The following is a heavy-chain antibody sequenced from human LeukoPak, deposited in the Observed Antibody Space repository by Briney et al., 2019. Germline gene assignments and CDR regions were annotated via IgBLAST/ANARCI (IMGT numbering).Heavy chain of an antibody. CDR2: IKSETDGGTT. D-gene: IGHD3-16*01. V-gene: IGHV3-15*01. Sequence: PGGSLRLSCAASGFTFSNAWMSWVRQAPGKGLEWVGRIKSETDGGTTDYAAPVKGRFTISRDDSKNLLYLQMNSLKIEDTAVYYCATETYYNYIWGTYPYWGQGTLVTVSS. CDR1: GFTFSNAW. J-gene: IGHJ4*02. CDR3: ATETYYNYIWGTYPY.